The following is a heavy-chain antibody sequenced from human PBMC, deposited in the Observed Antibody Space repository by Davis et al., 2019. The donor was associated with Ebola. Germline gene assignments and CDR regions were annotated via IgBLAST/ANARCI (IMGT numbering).Heavy chain of an antibody. CDR3: ARDHWTDCSGGSCSNDY. V-gene: IGHV1-46*01. J-gene: IGHJ4*02. CDR1: GYTFTSYY. CDR2: INPSGGST. D-gene: IGHD2-15*01. Sequence: ASVKVSCKASGYTFTSYYMHWVRQAPGQGLEWMGIINPSGGSTSYAQKLQGRVTMTTDTSTSTAYMELRSLRSDDTAVYYCARDHWTDCSGGSCSNDYWGQGTLVTVSS.